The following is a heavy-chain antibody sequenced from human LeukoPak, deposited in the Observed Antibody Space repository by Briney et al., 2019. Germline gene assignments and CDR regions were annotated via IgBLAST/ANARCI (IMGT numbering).Heavy chain of an antibody. J-gene: IGHJ4*02. CDR2: IYHSGST. CDR3: ARVTGYTIEDYFDY. CDR1: GYSISSGYF. V-gene: IGHV4-38-2*02. Sequence: SETLSLTCTVSGYSISSGYFWGWIRQPPGKGLECIGTIYHSGSTYYNPSLKSRVTISVKTSKNQFSLKLRSVTAADTAVYYCARVTGYTIEDYFDYWGQGTLVTVSS. D-gene: IGHD3-9*01.